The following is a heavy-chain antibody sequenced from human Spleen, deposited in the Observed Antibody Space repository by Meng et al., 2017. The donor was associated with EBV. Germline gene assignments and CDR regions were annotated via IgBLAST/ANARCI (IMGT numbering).Heavy chain of an antibody. J-gene: IGHJ4*02. CDR1: GGSFSGHY. CDR2: INHSGSA. V-gene: IGHV4-34*02. CDR3: ARGYCSGGSCYSDY. Sequence: QVQLQQWGAALLKPSETLSLTCAVYGGSFSGHYWTWIRQPPGKGLEWIGEINHSGSANYNPSLKSRVTISVDTSKNQFSLKLSSVTAADTAVYYCARGYCSGGSCYSDYWGQGTLVTVSS. D-gene: IGHD2-15*01.